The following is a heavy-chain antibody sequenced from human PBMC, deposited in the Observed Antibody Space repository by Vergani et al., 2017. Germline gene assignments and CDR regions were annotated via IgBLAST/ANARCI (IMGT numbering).Heavy chain of an antibody. J-gene: IGHJ6*03. CDR1: GFTFSSYG. Sequence: QVQLVESGGGVVQPGRSLRLSCAASGFTFSSYGMHWVRQAPGKGLEWVAVIWYDGSNKYYADSVKGRFTISRDNYKNTLYLQMNSLRAEDTAVYYCARTSIAAANYYYYYYMDVWGKGTTVTVSS. CDR3: ARTSIAAANYYYYYYMDV. CDR2: IWYDGSNK. V-gene: IGHV3-33*01. D-gene: IGHD6-13*01.